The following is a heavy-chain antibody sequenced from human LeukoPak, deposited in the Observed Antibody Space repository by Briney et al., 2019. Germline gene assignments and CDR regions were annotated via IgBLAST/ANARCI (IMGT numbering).Heavy chain of an antibody. CDR3: AGGTYSSGWYEPYFDY. V-gene: IGHV3-48*03. Sequence: GGSLRLSCAASGFTFSSYEMNWVRQAPGKGLEWVSYISSSGSTIYYADSVKGRFTISRDNAKNSLYLQMNSLRAEDTAVYYCAGGTYSSGWYEPYFDYWGQGTLVTVSS. D-gene: IGHD6-19*01. CDR1: GFTFSSYE. J-gene: IGHJ4*02. CDR2: ISSSGSTI.